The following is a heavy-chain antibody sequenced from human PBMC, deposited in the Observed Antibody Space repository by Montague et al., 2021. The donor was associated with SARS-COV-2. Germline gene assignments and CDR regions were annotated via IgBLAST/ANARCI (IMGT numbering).Heavy chain of an antibody. CDR1: GGSITAYY. J-gene: IGHJ5*02. D-gene: IGHD2-2*01. CDR3: ERLAPERHCSVSTCSPS. V-gene: IGHV4-59*01. Sequence: SETLSLTCSVSGGSITAYYWTWIRQPPGKGLEWIGYTFHSGSTNYNPSLKSRVTISVDKSKNQFSLELSSVTAADTAVYYCERLAPERHCSVSTCSPSWGQGTLVSVSS. CDR2: TFHSGST.